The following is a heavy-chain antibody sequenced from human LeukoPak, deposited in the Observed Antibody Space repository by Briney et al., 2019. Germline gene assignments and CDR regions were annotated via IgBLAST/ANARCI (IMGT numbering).Heavy chain of an antibody. J-gene: IGHJ3*02. D-gene: IGHD6-13*01. CDR1: GFTFSSYE. CDR3: AREATADNDAFDI. Sequence: PGGSLRLSCAASGFTFSSYEMNCVRQAPGKGLEWVSYISSSGSTIYYADSVKGRFTISRDNAKNSLYLQMNSLRAEDTAVYYCAREATADNDAFDIWSQGTMVTVSS. V-gene: IGHV3-48*03. CDR2: ISSSGSTI.